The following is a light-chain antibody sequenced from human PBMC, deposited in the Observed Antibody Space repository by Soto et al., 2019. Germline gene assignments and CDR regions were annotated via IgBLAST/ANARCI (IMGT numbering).Light chain of an antibody. CDR1: SSDVGGYNY. CDR2: EVS. J-gene: IGLJ3*02. V-gene: IGLV2-14*01. CDR3: SSYTSSSTWV. Sequence: LTQPASVSGSPGQSITISCTGTSSDVGGYNYVSWYQQHPGKAPKLMIYEVSNRPSGVSNRFSGSKSGNTASLTISGLQAEDEADYYCSSYTSSSTWVFGGGTQLTVL.